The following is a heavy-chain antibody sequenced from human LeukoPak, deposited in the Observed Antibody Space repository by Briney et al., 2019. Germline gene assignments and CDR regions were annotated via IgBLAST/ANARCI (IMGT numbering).Heavy chain of an antibody. CDR2: ISYDGSNK. V-gene: IGHV3-30*18. Sequence: QPGRSLRLSCAASGFTFSSYGMHWVRQAPGKGLEWVAVISYDGSNKYYADSVKGRFTISRDNSKNTLYLQMNSLRAEDTAVYYCAKGAIWFLTGYYYWGQGTLVTVSS. CDR1: GFTFSSYG. J-gene: IGHJ4*02. D-gene: IGHD3-9*01. CDR3: AKGAIWFLTGYYY.